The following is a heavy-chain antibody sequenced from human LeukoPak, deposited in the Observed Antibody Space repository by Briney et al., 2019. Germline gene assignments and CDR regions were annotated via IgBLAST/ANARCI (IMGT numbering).Heavy chain of an antibody. CDR3: ARDLGGYPFFMDV. J-gene: IGHJ6*03. V-gene: IGHV4-59*12. D-gene: IGHD2-15*01. Sequence: PSETLSLTCTVSGGSISRYYWTWIRQPPGKGLEWIGYVYHSGSTKYSTSLRSRVTISVDTSKNQFSLNLRSVTAADTAVYFCARDLGGYPFFMDVWGRGTTVSVSS. CDR1: GGSISRYY. CDR2: VYHSGST.